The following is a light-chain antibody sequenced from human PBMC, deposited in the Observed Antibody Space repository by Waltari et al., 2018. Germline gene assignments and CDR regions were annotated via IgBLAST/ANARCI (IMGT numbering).Light chain of an antibody. CDR1: QSISSW. J-gene: IGKJ2*01. CDR3: QQYSSYLYT. V-gene: IGKV1-5*03. CDR2: KAS. Sequence: DIQMTQSPSTLSASVGDRVNITCRASQSISSWLAWYQQKPGKAPKLLIYKASSLESGVPSRFSGSGSGTEFTLTISSLQPDDFATYYCQQYSSYLYTFGQGTKLEIK.